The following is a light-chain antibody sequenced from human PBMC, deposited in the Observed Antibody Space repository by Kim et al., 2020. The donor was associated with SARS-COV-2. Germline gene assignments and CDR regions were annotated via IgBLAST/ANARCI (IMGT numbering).Light chain of an antibody. CDR3: ATWDDDLNGYV. CDR1: GSNIRINT. J-gene: IGLJ1*01. CDR2: SNN. V-gene: IGLV1-44*01. Sequence: QSVLTQPPSASGTPGQRVAISCSGGGSNIRINTVNWYRQLPGTAPKLLIYSNNQRPSGVPDRFSGSRSGTSASLAISGLQSEDEADYYCATWDDDLNGYVFGVGTKVTVL.